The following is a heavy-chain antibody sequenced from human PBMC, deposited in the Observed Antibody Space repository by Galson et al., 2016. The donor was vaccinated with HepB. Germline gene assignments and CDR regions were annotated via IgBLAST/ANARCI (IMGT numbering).Heavy chain of an antibody. Sequence: SLRLSCAASGFTFSSSWMHWVRQAPGKGPVWVSRINPDGSSTTYADSVKGRFTISRDNSKNTLSLQMNSLRAEDTALYYCAKDLGGRLVTVYYYMDAWGKGTTVTVSS. D-gene: IGHD4-11*01. CDR3: AKDLGGRLVTVYYYMDA. J-gene: IGHJ6*03. CDR2: INPDGSST. V-gene: IGHV3-74*03. CDR1: GFTFSSSW.